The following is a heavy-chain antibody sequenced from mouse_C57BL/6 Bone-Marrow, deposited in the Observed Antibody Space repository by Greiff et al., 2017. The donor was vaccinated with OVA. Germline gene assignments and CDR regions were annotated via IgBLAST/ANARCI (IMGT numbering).Heavy chain of an antibody. CDR3: ARTHYGNYWYAMDY. V-gene: IGHV1-69*01. J-gene: IGHJ4*01. CDR2: IDPSDSYT. Sequence: VQLQQPGAELVMPGASVKLSCKASGYTFTSYWMHWVKQRPGQGLEWIGEIDPSDSYTNYNQKFKGKSTLTVDESSSTAYMQLSSLTSEASAVYYCARTHYGNYWYAMDYWGQGTSVTVSS. CDR1: GYTFTSYW. D-gene: IGHD2-1*01.